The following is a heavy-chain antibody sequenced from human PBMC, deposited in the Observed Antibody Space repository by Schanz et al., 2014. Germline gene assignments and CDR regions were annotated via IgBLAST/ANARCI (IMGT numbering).Heavy chain of an antibody. CDR1: GFTFSSYA. Sequence: EGQLLESGGGLIQPGGSLRLSCAASGFTFSSYAMSWVRQAPGKGLEWVSALSGSGGSTYYADSVKGRFTISRDNSKNTLYLQMNSLRAEDTAVYYCAKDPSHGDYDYDFDYWGQGTLVTVSS. V-gene: IGHV3-23*01. D-gene: IGHD3-16*01. CDR2: LSGSGGST. CDR3: AKDPSHGDYDYDFDY. J-gene: IGHJ4*02.